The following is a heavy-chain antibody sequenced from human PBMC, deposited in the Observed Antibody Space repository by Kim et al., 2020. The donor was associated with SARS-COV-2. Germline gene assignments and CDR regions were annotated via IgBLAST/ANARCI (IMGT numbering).Heavy chain of an antibody. Sequence: GGSLRLSCAASECTFTNFAMHWVRQAPVKGLEWVAVISFDGGNEEYAESVKGRFTISRDDSTNTVYLQMNSLRHEDTAVYFCAKDSVAGARFYYMDVWGRGTTVTVSS. V-gene: IGHV3-30*18. J-gene: IGHJ6*01. CDR1: ECTFTNFA. CDR3: AKDSVAGARFYYMDV. CDR2: ISFDGGNE. D-gene: IGHD3-22*01.